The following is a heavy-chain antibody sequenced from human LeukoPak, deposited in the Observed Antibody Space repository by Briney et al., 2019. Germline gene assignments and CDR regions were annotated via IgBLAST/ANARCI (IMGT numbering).Heavy chain of an antibody. D-gene: IGHD4-11*01. CDR2: IYYSGST. CDR1: GGSISSSSYY. V-gene: IGHV4-39*01. CDR3: ARLYDYSTAVLDY. Sequence: SETLSLTCTVSGGSISSSSYYWGWIRQPPGKGLEWIGSIYYSGSTYYNPSLKSRVTISVDTSKNQFPLKLSSVTAADTAVYYCARLYDYSTAVLDYWGQGTLVTVSS. J-gene: IGHJ4*02.